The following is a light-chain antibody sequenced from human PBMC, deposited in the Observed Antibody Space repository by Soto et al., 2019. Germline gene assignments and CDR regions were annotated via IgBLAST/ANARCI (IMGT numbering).Light chain of an antibody. CDR3: QQLNSYPL. J-gene: IGKJ3*01. CDR2: AAS. V-gene: IGKV1-9*01. CDR1: RGISSS. Sequence: DIQLTQPPSFLSASVGDRVTITCRASRGISSSLAWYQQKPGKAPKLLIYAASTLQSGVPSRFSGSGSGTEFTLTISSLQPEDFATYYCQQLNSYPLFGPGTKVDIK.